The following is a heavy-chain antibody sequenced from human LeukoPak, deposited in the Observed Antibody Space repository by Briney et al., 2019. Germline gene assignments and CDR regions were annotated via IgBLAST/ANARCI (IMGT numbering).Heavy chain of an antibody. CDR3: AKDRRITMVRGAHPDAFDI. CDR1: GGSISSYY. CDR2: IYTSGST. J-gene: IGHJ3*02. D-gene: IGHD3-10*01. V-gene: IGHV4-4*07. Sequence: PSETLSLTCTVSGGSISSYYWSWIRQPAGKGLEWIGRIYTSGSTNYNPSLKSRVTMSVDTSKNQFSLKLSSVTAADTALYYCAKDRRITMVRGAHPDAFDIWGQGTMVTVSS.